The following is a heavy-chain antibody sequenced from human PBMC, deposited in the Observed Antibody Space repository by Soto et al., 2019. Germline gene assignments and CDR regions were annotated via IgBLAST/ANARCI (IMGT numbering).Heavy chain of an antibody. Sequence: GESLKISCKGAGCSFTNYWIGWVRQMPGKGLEWMGIIYPGDSDTRYSPSFQGQVTISADKSISTAYLQWSSLKASDAAMYYWARHGSGYYYDSSGSRMDVWGQGTTVTVSS. CDR1: GCSFTNYW. V-gene: IGHV5-51*01. D-gene: IGHD3-22*01. J-gene: IGHJ6*02. CDR2: IYPGDSDT. CDR3: ARHGSGYYYDSSGSRMDV.